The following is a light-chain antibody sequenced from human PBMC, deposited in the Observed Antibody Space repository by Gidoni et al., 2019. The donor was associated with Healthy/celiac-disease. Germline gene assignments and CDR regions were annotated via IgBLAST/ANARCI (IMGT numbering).Light chain of an antibody. CDR2: DAS. CDR3: QQRSNWPPVYT. J-gene: IGKJ2*01. CDR1: QSVSSY. V-gene: IGKV3-11*01. Sequence: EIVFTQSPATLSLSPAERATLSCRASQSVSSYLSWYQQKPGQAPRLLIYDASNRATGIPARFSGSGSGTDLALTISSLEPEDFAVYYCQQRSNWPPVYTFGQGTKLEIK.